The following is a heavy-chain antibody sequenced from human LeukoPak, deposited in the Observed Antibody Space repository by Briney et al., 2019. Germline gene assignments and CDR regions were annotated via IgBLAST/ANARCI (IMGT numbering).Heavy chain of an antibody. V-gene: IGHV1-2*02. J-gene: IGHJ6*03. CDR3: ATPISSGYYYYYMDV. CDR2: INPNSGGT. CDR1: GYTFTGYY. D-gene: IGHD3-22*01. Sequence: ASVKVSCKASGYTFTGYYMHWVRQAPGQGLEWMGWINPNSGGTNYAQKFQGRVTMTRDTSISTAYMELSRLRSDDTAVYYCATPISSGYYYYYMDVWGKGTTVTVSS.